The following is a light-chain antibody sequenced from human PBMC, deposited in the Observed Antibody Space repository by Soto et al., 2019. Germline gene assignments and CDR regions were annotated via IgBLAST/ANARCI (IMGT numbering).Light chain of an antibody. V-gene: IGKV3-15*01. CDR2: GAS. J-gene: IGKJ1*01. Sequence: EIVMTQSPATLSVSPGERATLSCRASQSFTSNLAWYQQKPGQPPRLLIYGASTRATGIPARFSGSGSGTEFTLTISSLQSEDFAVYYCQQYSDGPWTFGQGTKVDIK. CDR1: QSFTSN. CDR3: QQYSDGPWT.